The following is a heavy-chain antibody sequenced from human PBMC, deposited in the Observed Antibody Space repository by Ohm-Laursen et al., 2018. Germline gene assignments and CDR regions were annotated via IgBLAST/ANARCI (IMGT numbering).Heavy chain of an antibody. J-gene: IGHJ4*02. V-gene: IGHV3-23*01. CDR2: ISGSGGRT. CDR3: VKDAGGTYDY. CDR1: GFTFTNYD. Sequence: SLRLSCSASGFTFTNYDMRWVRQAPGKGLEWVSAISGSGGRTNYADSVKGRFTISRDNSKNTMYLQMNSLRAEDTAVYYCVKDAGGTYDYWGQGTLVTVSS.